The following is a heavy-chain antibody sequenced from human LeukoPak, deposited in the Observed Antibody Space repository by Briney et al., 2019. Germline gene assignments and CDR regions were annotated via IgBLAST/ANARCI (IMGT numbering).Heavy chain of an antibody. V-gene: IGHV3-7*02. J-gene: IGHJ4*02. CDR1: GFNFHAFW. CDR2: INQDGSAK. Sequence: PGGSLRLSCAASGFNFHAFWMNWVRQAPGKGLEWVANINQDGSAKDYVDSVKGRFTISRDNAKNSLYLEMNSLRDEDTAVYFCARGGGSGIDYWGQGTLVTVSS. D-gene: IGHD1-26*01. CDR3: ARGGGSGIDY.